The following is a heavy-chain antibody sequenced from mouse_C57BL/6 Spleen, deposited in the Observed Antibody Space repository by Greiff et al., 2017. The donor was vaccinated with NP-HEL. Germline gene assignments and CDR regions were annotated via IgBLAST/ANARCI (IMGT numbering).Heavy chain of an antibody. CDR1: GYTFTSYW. CDR2: IYPSDSET. V-gene: IGHV1-61*01. D-gene: IGHD3-2*02. Sequence: QVQLQQPGAELVRPGSSVKLSCKASGYTFTSYWMDWVQQRPGQGLEWIGNIYPSDSETHYNQKFKDKATLTVDKSSSTAYMQLSSLTSEDSAVYYGARSASSGYVSYAMDYWGQGTSVTVSS. J-gene: IGHJ4*01. CDR3: ARSASSGYVSYAMDY.